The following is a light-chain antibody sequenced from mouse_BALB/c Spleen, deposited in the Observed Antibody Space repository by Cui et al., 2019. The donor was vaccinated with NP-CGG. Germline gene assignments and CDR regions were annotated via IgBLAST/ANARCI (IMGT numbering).Light chain of an antibody. J-gene: IGLJ1*01. V-gene: IGLV1*01. CDR3: ALWYSNHWV. Sequence: QAVLTQASALTTSPGETVTLTCRSSIGAVTTSNYANWVQEKPDHLFTGLIGGTNNRTPGVPARFSGSLIGDKAALIITGAQTEDEAIYFCALWYSNHWVFGGGTKLTVL. CDR1: IGAVTTSNY. CDR2: GTN.